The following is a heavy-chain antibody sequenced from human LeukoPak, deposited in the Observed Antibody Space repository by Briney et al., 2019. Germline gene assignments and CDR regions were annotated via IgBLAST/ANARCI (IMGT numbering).Heavy chain of an antibody. V-gene: IGHV4-59*01. CDR1: GGSISSYY. CDR3: ARDKVTTSGGVFDP. CDR2: IYYSGST. J-gene: IGHJ5*02. D-gene: IGHD3-16*01. Sequence: SETLSLTCTVSGGSISSYYWSWIRQPPGKGLEWIGYIYYSGSTNYNPSLKSRVTISVDTSKNQFSLKLSSVTAADTAVYYCARDKVTTSGGVFDPWGQGTLVTVSS.